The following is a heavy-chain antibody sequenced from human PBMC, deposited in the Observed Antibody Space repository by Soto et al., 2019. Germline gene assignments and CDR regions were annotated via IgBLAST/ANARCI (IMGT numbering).Heavy chain of an antibody. CDR1: GYTFTSYA. CDR2: INAGNGNT. CDR3: ARELWAGMKWERRDPFDY. D-gene: IGHD1-1*01. J-gene: IGHJ4*02. Sequence: ASVKVSCKASGYTFTSYAMHWVRQAPGQRLEWMGWINAGNGNTKYSQKFQGRVTITRDTSASTAYMELSSLRSEDTAVYYCARELWAGMKWERRDPFDYWGQGTLVTVSS. V-gene: IGHV1-3*01.